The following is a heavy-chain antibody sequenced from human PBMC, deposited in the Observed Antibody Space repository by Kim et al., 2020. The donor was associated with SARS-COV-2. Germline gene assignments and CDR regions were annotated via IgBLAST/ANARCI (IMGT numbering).Heavy chain of an antibody. CDR3: VPSGYGLESYNY. J-gene: IGHJ4*02. V-gene: IGHV3-74*01. CDR2: IENDGTAT. Sequence: GGSLRLSCAASGFIFSSYWMHWVRQAPGKGMVWVSRIENDGTATYYADSVKGRFTISRDNAKNMVYLQMNSLRGDDTAVYYCVPSGYGLESYNYWWQGT. D-gene: IGHD5-12*01. CDR1: GFIFSSYW.